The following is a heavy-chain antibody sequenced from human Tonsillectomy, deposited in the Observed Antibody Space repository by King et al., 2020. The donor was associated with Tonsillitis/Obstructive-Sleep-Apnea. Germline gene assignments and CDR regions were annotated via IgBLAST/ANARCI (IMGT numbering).Heavy chain of an antibody. V-gene: IGHV4-59*01. CDR1: GGSISSYY. CDR3: ARDGGYSCIWVYFDY. Sequence: VQLQESGPGLVKPSETLSLPCTVSGGSISSYYWSWIRQPPGKGLEWIGYIYYSGSTKYNPSLKSRVTISVDTSKNQSSLKLSYVTAADTAVYYCARDGGYSCIWVYFDYWGQGPLVTVSS. D-gene: IGHD6-13*01. J-gene: IGHJ4*02. CDR2: IYYSGST.